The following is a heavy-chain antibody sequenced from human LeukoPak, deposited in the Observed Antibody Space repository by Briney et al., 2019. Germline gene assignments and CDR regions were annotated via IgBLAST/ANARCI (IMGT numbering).Heavy chain of an antibody. CDR3: AREVVDDAFDI. V-gene: IGHV1-69*04. CDR1: GGTFSSYA. D-gene: IGHD2-15*01. CDR2: IIPILGIA. J-gene: IGHJ3*02. Sequence: ASVKVSCKASGGTFSSYAISWVRQAPGQGLEWMGRIIPILGIANYAQKFQGRVTITADKSTSTAYMELSSLRSEDTAVYYCAREVVDDAFDIWGQGTMVTVSS.